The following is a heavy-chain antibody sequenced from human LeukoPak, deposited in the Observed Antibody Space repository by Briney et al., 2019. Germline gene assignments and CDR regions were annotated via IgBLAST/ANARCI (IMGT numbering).Heavy chain of an antibody. CDR1: GFTFSDYY. J-gene: IGHJ6*02. CDR2: ISSSGSTI. Sequence: PGGSLRLSCTASGFTFSDYYMSWIRQAPGKGLEWVSYISSSGSTIYYADSVKGRFTISRDNAKNSLYLQMNSLRAEDTAVYYCARSSPGYYYYGMDVWGQGTTVTVSS. CDR3: ARSSPGYYYYGMDV. V-gene: IGHV3-11*01.